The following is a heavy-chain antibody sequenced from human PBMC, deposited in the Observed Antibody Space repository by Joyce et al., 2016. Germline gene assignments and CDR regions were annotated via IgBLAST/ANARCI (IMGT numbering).Heavy chain of an antibody. D-gene: IGHD2/OR15-2a*01. J-gene: IGHJ6*02. CDR1: ELTFSSYA. CDR3: AKLLYAQYYYGMDV. Sequence: EVQVLASGGGLVQPGGSLRFSCAASELTFSSYAMTWVRQVPGKGLEWVSAISGSGGSTHYADSVKGRFTISRDNSKNTLYLQMNSLRAEDTAIYYCAKLLYAQYYYGMDVWGQGTTVTVSS. V-gene: IGHV3-23*01. CDR2: ISGSGGST.